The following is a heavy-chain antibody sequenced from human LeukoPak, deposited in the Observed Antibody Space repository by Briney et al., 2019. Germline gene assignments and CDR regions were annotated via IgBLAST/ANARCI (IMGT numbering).Heavy chain of an antibody. Sequence: SETLSLTCTVSGGSISSYYWSWIRQPPGKGLEWIGYIYYSGSTNYNPSLKSRVTISVDTSKNQFSLKLSSVTAADTAVYYCARVVAAPFYYFDYWGQGTLVTVSS. CDR1: GGSISSYY. CDR3: ARVVAAPFYYFDY. CDR2: IYYSGST. D-gene: IGHD2-15*01. J-gene: IGHJ4*02. V-gene: IGHV4-59*01.